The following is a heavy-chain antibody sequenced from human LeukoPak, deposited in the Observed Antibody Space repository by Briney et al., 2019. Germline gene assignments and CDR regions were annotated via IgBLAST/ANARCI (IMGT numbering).Heavy chain of an antibody. CDR3: ASLNWGLSYYYYYMDV. Sequence: GSSVKVSCKASGGTFSSYAISWVRQAPGQGLEWMGGIIPIFGTANYAQKFQGRVTITADESTSTAYMELSSLRSEDTAVYYCASLNWGLSYYYYYMDVWGKGTTVTVSS. V-gene: IGHV1-69*01. D-gene: IGHD7-27*01. CDR1: GGTFSSYA. J-gene: IGHJ6*03. CDR2: IIPIFGTA.